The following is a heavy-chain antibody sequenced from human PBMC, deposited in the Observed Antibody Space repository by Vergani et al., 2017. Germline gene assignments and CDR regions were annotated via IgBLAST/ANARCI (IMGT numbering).Heavy chain of an antibody. J-gene: IGHJ4*02. CDR2: INHSGST. D-gene: IGHD6-19*01. V-gene: IGHV4-34*01. Sequence: QVQLQQWGAGLLKPSETLSLTCAVYGGSFSGYYWSWIRQPPGTGLEWIGEINHSGSTNYNPSLKSRVTISVDTSKNQFSLKLSYVTAADTAVYYCARGIAVAGTSSPRRVYYFDYWGQGTLVTVSS. CDR1: GGSFSGYY. CDR3: ARGIAVAGTSSPRRVYYFDY.